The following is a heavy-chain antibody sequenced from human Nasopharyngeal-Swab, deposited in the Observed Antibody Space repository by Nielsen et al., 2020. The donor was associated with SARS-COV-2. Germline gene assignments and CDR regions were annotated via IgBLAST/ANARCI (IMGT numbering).Heavy chain of an antibody. CDR3: ARDRVYSYGYDFQYVYGMDV. CDR1: GYAFTNYY. J-gene: IGHJ6*02. D-gene: IGHD5-18*01. V-gene: IGHV1-46*01. CDR2: INPSAGST. Sequence: ASVKVSCKASGYAFTNYYMHWVRQAPGQGLEWMGIINPSAGSTTYAQKFQGRVTMTRDTSTSTVYMELSSLRSEDTAVYYCARDRVYSYGYDFQYVYGMDVWGQGTTVTVSS.